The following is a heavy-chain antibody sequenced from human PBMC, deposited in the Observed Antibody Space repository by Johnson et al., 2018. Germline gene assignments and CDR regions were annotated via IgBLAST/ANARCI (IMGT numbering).Heavy chain of an antibody. J-gene: IGHJ3*02. V-gene: IGHV3-33*01. CDR2: IWYDGSNK. D-gene: IGHD3-22*01. CDR3: ASGSYYDSSGEAFDI. CDR1: GFTFRNYG. Sequence: VQLVESGGGVVQPGRSLRLSCVASGFTFRNYGMHWVRQAPGKGLEWVALIWYDGSNKYYADSVKGRFTSSRDNSKNPLYLQMNSLRAEDTAVYYCASGSYYDSSGEAFDIWGQGTMVTISS.